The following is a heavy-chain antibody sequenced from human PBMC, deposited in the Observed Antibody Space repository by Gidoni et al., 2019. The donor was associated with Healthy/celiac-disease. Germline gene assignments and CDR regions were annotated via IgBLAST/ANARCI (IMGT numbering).Heavy chain of an antibody. CDR3: AREDIVVVPAAIAHSYYYYGMDV. J-gene: IGHJ6*02. CDR2: TKPNSGGT. V-gene: IGHV1-2*02. D-gene: IGHD2-2*01. Sequence: QLQLVQSGAEVKQPGASVTVSFKASGYTFTASYMPWVRQAPGQGLEWMGWTKPNSGGTNYAQKFQGRVTMTRDKSISTAYMELSRLRADDTAVYYCAREDIVVVPAAIAHSYYYYGMDVWGQGTTVTVSS. CDR1: GYTFTASY.